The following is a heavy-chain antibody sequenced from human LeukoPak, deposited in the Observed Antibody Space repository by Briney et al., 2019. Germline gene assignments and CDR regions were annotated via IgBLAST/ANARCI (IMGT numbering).Heavy chain of an antibody. J-gene: IGHJ6*02. CDR2: INPNSGAT. Sequence: ASVKVSCKASGYTFTVYYIHWVRQAPGQGLEWMGWINPNSGATNYAQKFQGRVTTTRDTSISTAYMEMGGLTSDDTAVYYCAREGPLRGMDVWGLGTTVTVSS. CDR3: AREGPLRGMDV. V-gene: IGHV1-2*02. CDR1: GYTFTVYY.